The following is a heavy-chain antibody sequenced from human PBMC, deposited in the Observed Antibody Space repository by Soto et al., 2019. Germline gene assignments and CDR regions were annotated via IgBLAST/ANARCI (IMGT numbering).Heavy chain of an antibody. CDR3: AVITIFGVVSPDFDY. CDR1: GYTSTSYG. J-gene: IGHJ4*02. V-gene: IGHV1-18*01. D-gene: IGHD3-3*01. Sequence: ASVKVSCKASGYTSTSYGISWVRQAPGQGLEWMGWISAYNGNTNYAQKLQGRVTMTTDTSTSTAYMELRSLRSDDTAVYYCAVITIFGVVSPDFDYWGQGTLVTVSS. CDR2: ISAYNGNT.